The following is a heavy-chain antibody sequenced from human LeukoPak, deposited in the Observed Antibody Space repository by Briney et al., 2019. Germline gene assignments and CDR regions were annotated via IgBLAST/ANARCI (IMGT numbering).Heavy chain of an antibody. V-gene: IGHV5-51*01. Sequence: KLGESLKISCEGSGYTFRSYWIGWVRQMPGKDLEWMGMIYPGDSDTRYSPSFQGQVTFSADLSLNTAYLQWSSLEASGTAIYYCTRQSQACSSGSCYVVSWGQGTQVTVSS. D-gene: IGHD2-15*01. J-gene: IGHJ5*01. CDR2: IYPGDSDT. CDR1: GYTFRSYW. CDR3: TRQSQACSSGSCYVVS.